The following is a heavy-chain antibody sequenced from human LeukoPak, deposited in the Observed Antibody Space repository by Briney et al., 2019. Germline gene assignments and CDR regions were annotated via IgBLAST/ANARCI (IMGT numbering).Heavy chain of an antibody. CDR2: IYHSGST. Sequence: PSETLPLTCAVSGYSISSGYYWGWIRPPPGKGLEWIGSIYHSGSTYYNPSLKSRVTISVDTSKNQFSLKLSSVTAADTAVYYCARAQVGATDWFDPWGQGTLVTVSS. D-gene: IGHD1-26*01. CDR3: ARAQVGATDWFDP. V-gene: IGHV4-38-2*01. J-gene: IGHJ5*02. CDR1: GYSISSGYY.